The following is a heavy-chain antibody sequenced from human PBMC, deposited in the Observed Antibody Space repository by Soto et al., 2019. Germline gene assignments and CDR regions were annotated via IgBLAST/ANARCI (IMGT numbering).Heavy chain of an antibody. J-gene: IGHJ5*02. D-gene: IGHD2-21*02. V-gene: IGHV4-39*01. Sequence: PSETLSLTCTVSGGSIRRTSYYWGWIRQPPGKGLEWIGNIYYSGSTYYNPSLKSRVTISVDTSKNRFSLKLTSVTAADTAVYYCARLPVTAGPFDPWGQGTLVTVSS. CDR2: IYYSGST. CDR1: GGSIRRTSYY. CDR3: ARLPVTAGPFDP.